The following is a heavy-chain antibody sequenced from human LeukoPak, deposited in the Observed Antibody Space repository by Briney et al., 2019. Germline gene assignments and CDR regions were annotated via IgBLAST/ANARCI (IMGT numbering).Heavy chain of an antibody. CDR3: ARHYDYYDSSGYSHYYYGMDV. V-gene: IGHV4-31*03. CDR1: GGSISSGGYY. Sequence: SQTLSLTCTVSGGSISSGGYYWSWIRQHPGKGLEWIGYIYYSGSTYYNPSLKSRVTISVDTSKNQFSLKLSSVTAADTAVYYCARHYDYYDSSGYSHYYYGMDVWGQGTTVTVSS. J-gene: IGHJ6*02. D-gene: IGHD3-22*01. CDR2: IYYSGST.